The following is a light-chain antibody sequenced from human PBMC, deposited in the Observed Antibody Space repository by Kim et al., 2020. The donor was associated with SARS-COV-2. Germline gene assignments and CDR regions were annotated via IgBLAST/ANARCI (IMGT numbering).Light chain of an antibody. CDR2: QDS. J-gene: IGLJ2*01. V-gene: IGLV3-1*01. CDR1: KLGDKY. CDR3: QAWDSSTVL. Sequence: LSPGQTARITCSGDKLGDKYACWYQQKPGQSPVLVIYQDSKRPSGIPERFSGSNSGNTATLTISGTQAMDEADYYCQAWDSSTVLFGGGTQLTVL.